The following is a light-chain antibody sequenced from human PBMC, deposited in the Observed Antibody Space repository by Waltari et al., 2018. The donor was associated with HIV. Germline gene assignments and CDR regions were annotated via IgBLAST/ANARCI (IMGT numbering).Light chain of an antibody. Sequence: QSALTQPPSASGYPGQSATISCPGPSSAVGGSNYVSWYQQHPDKAPKLLIYEVTKRPSGVPDRFSGSKSGNTASLTISGLQAEDEADYYCSSYAGSNTFVFGTGTKVTVL. J-gene: IGLJ1*01. CDR2: EVT. CDR3: SSYAGSNTFV. CDR1: SSAVGGSNY. V-gene: IGLV2-8*01.